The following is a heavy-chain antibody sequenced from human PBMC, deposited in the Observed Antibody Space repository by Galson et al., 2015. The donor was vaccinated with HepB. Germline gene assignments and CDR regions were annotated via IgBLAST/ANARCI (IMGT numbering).Heavy chain of an antibody. CDR1: GGTFSSYS. J-gene: IGHJ3*02. D-gene: IGHD3-22*01. V-gene: IGHV1-69*13. CDR2: ITPMFVTA. CDR3: ATTYTSGPSLEAFES. Sequence: SVKVSCKASGGTFSSYSISWVRQAPGQGLEWMGGITPMFVTAKYAQKFQGRVTITVDESTNTAYMELSSLTSEDTAVYYCATTYTSGPSLEAFESWGQGTMVTVSS.